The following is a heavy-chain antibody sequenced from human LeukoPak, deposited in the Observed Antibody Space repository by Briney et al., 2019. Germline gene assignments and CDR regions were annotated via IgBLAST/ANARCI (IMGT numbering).Heavy chain of an antibody. V-gene: IGHV3-30*04. J-gene: IGHJ6*02. D-gene: IGHD6-19*01. CDR3: ARAPDLYSSGGDV. CDR1: GFTFSIYA. Sequence: GGSLRLSCAASGFTFSIYAMHGVRQAPGKGLEGVAVISYDGSNKYYADSVKGRFTISRDNSKNTLYLQMNSRRAEDTAVYYCARAPDLYSSGGDVWGQGTTVTVSS. CDR2: ISYDGSNK.